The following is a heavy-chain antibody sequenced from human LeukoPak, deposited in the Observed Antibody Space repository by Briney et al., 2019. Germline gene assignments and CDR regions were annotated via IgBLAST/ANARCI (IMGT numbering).Heavy chain of an antibody. Sequence: GGSLRLSCAASGFTFSSYGMTWDRQAPGRGLEWVSTVNEGGENTHYADSVKGRFTISRDNAKNTLSLQMDSLRGEDSAMYYCATGTGAFHFAYWGQGTLVTVSS. CDR1: GFTFSSYG. J-gene: IGHJ4*02. CDR2: VNEGGENT. D-gene: IGHD2-8*02. V-gene: IGHV3-23*01. CDR3: ATGTGAFHFAY.